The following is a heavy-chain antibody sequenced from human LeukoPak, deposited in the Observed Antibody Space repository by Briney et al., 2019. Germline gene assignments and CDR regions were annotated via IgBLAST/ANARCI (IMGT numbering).Heavy chain of an antibody. CDR3: AREGIAVALDAFDI. V-gene: IGHV3-30-3*01. CDR1: GFTFSSYA. Sequence: GRSLRLSCAASGFTFSSYAMHWVRQAPGKGLEWVAVISYDGSNKYYADSVKGRFTISRDNSKNTLYLQMNSLRAEDTAVYYCAREGIAVALDAFDIWGQGTMVTVSS. J-gene: IGHJ3*02. D-gene: IGHD6-19*01. CDR2: ISYDGSNK.